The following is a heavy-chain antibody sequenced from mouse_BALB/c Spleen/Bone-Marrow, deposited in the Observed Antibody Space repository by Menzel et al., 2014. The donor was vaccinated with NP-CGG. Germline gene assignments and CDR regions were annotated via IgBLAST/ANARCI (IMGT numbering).Heavy chain of an antibody. CDR2: IGYSGST. J-gene: IGHJ2*01. CDR1: GYSITSDYA. CDR3: ARGRDYFDY. V-gene: IGHV3-2*02. Sequence: ESGPGLVKPSQSLSLTCTVTGYSITSDYAWNWIRQFPGNKLEWMGYIGYSGSTSYNPSLKSRISITRGTSKNQFFLQLNSVTTEDTASYYCARGRDYFDYWGQGTTLTVSS.